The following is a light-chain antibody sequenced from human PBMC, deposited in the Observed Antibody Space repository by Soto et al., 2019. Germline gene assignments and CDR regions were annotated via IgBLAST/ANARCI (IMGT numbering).Light chain of an antibody. CDR2: DAS. Sequence: EIVLTQSPATLSLSPGERATLSCRASQSVSSYLAWYQQKPGQAPRLLIYDASNRAAGIPARFSGSGSGTDFTLTISSLEPEDFATYYCQQYNRYFKSFGQGTKVEI. CDR1: QSVSSY. J-gene: IGKJ1*01. V-gene: IGKV3-11*01. CDR3: QQYNRYFKS.